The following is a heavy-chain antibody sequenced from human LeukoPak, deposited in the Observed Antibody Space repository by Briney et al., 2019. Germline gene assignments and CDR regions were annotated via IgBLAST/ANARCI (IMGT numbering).Heavy chain of an antibody. Sequence: EASVKVSCKASGYTFTSYDINWVRQAPGQGLEWMGWINPNSGGTNYAQKFRGRVTMTRDTSISTAYMELSRLRYDDTAVYYCARGGLGYCSGGSCPNNWFDPWGQGTLVTVSS. CDR1: GYTFTSYD. CDR2: INPNSGGT. D-gene: IGHD2-15*01. CDR3: ARGGLGYCSGGSCPNNWFDP. J-gene: IGHJ5*02. V-gene: IGHV1-2*02.